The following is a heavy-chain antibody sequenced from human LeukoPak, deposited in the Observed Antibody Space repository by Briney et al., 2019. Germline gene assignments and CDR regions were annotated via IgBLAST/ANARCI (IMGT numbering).Heavy chain of an antibody. CDR3: AKGGPPYGDYFGGGHFDY. CDR2: ISWNSGSI. Sequence: GGSLRLSCAASGFTFDDYAMHWVRQAPGKGLEWVSGISWNSGSIGYADSVKGRFTISRDNAKNSLYLQMNSLRAEDTALYYCAKGGPPYGDYFGGGHFDYWGQGTLVTVSS. D-gene: IGHD4-17*01. CDR1: GFTFDDYA. J-gene: IGHJ4*02. V-gene: IGHV3-9*01.